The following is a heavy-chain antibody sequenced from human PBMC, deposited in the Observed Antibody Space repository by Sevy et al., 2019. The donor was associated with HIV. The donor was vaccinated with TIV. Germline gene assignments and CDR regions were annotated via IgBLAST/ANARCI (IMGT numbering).Heavy chain of an antibody. CDR1: GFTFSNAW. CDR3: AKHYIHDIADGWYFDL. D-gene: IGHD6-13*01. CDR2: ISGGGGGT. V-gene: IGHV3-23*01. Sequence: GGSLRLSCAASGFTFSNAWTHWVRQAPGKGLEGKGLEWVSTISGGGGGTYYADSVRGRFTISRDNSKNTLYLQVNSLRVEDTAVYYCAKHYIHDIADGWYFDLWGRGTLVTVSS. J-gene: IGHJ2*01.